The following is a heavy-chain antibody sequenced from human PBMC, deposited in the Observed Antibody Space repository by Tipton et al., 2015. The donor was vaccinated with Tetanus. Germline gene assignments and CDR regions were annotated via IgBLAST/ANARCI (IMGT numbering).Heavy chain of an antibody. CDR1: GGSISSYY. V-gene: IGHV4-59*01. CDR2: IYYSGST. J-gene: IGHJ4*02. D-gene: IGHD3-3*01. CDR3: ARGGLTPYEKDY. Sequence: SLSCSVSGGSISSYYWSWIRQPPGKGLEWIGYIYYSGSTNYNPSLKSRVTISVDTSKNQFSLKLSSVTAADTAVYYCARGGLTPYEKDYWGQGTLVTVSS.